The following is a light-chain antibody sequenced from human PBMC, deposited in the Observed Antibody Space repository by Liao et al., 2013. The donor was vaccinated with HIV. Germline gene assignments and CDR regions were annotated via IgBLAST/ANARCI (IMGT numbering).Light chain of an antibody. Sequence: SYALTQPPAVSLAPGKTATITCEGVNLASQSVHWYQQRPGQAPVVVMYYDSDRPSGVPERFSGSRSGNTATLTISGVEAGDEADYFCQVWDSSSDHYYVFGTGTKVTVL. CDR3: QVWDSSSDHYYV. CDR1: NLASQS. V-gene: IGLV3-21*01. CDR2: YDS. J-gene: IGLJ1*01.